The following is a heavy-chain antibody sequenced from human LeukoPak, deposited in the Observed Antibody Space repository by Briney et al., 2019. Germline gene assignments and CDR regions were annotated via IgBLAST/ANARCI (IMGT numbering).Heavy chain of an antibody. J-gene: IGHJ3*02. V-gene: IGHV3-21*01. D-gene: IGHD3-16*01. Sequence: GGSLRLSCAASGFTFSSYSMNWVRQAPGEGLEWVSCISSSSSYTYYADSVKGRFTISRDNAKNSLYLQMNGLRAEDTAVYYCARDAGMITLGFDIWGQGTMVTVSS. CDR3: ARDAGMITLGFDI. CDR2: ISSSSSYT. CDR1: GFTFSSYS.